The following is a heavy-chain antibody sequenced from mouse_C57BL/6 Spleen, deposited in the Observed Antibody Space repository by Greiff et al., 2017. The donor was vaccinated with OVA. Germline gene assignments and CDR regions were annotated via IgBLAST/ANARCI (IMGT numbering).Heavy chain of an antibody. V-gene: IGHV1-53*01. CDR3: ARGGSSGYGAMDY. Sequence: QVQLQQPGTDLVKPGASVKLSCKASGYTFTSYWMHWVKQRPGQGLEWIGNINPSNGGPNYNEKFKSKATLTVDKSASTAYMQISSLTSEDSAVYDCARGGSSGYGAMDYWGQGTSVTVSS. J-gene: IGHJ4*01. CDR1: GYTFTSYW. CDR2: INPSNGGP. D-gene: IGHD3-2*02.